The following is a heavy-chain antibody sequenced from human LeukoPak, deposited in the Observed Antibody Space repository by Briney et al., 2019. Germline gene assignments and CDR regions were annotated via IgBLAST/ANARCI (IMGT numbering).Heavy chain of an antibody. Sequence: GGSLRLSCAASGFSLSTYALSWVRQAPGGGLEWVAAISGSGDKTYPADSVKGRFTISKDNSENRLSLQMDSLRAEDTAVYFCAKDTTAWWYHRAYMNVWGKGTTVTVSS. J-gene: IGHJ6*03. CDR1: GFSLSTYA. CDR3: AKDTTAWWYHRAYMNV. V-gene: IGHV3-23*01. D-gene: IGHD2-15*01. CDR2: ISGSGDKT.